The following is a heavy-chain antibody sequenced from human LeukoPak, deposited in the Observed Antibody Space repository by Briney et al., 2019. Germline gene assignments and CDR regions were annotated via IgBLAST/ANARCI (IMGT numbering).Heavy chain of an antibody. CDR2: ISAYNGNT. J-gene: IGHJ4*02. CDR1: GYTFTSYG. V-gene: IGHV1-18*01. D-gene: IGHD3-22*01. CDR3: ASSGYDSSGTDYFDY. Sequence: ASVKVSCKASGYTFTSYGISWVRQAPGQGLEWMGWISAYNGNTNYAQKLQGRVTMTTDTSTSTAYMELRSLRPDDTAVYYCASSGYDSSGTDYFDYWGQGTLVTVSS.